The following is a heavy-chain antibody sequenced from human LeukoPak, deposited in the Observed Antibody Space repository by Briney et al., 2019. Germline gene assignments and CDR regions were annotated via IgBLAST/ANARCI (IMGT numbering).Heavy chain of an antibody. V-gene: IGHV1-69*13. CDR1: GGTFSSYA. D-gene: IGHD2-8*01. CDR2: IIPIFGTA. Sequence: SVKASCKASGGTFSSYAISWVRQAPGQGLEWMGGIIPIFGTANYAQKFQGRVTITADESTSTAYMELSSLRSEDTAVYYCATASRYCTNGVCQLYYYYGMDVWGQGTTVTVSS. CDR3: ATASRYCTNGVCQLYYYYGMDV. J-gene: IGHJ6*02.